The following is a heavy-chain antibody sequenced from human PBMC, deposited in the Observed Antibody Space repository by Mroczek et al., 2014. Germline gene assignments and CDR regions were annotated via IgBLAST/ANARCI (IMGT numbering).Heavy chain of an antibody. CDR3: ARDRGELGSPWDYFDY. Sequence: QVQLQQWGPGLVKPSETLSLTCTVSGGSISSGSYYWSWIRQPAGKGLEWIGRIYTSGSTNYNPSLKSRVTISVDTSKNQFSLKLSSVTAADTAVYYCARDRGELGSPWDYFDYWGQGTLVTVSS. D-gene: IGHD1-26*01. CDR1: GGSISSGSYY. CDR2: IYTSGST. V-gene: IGHV4-61*02. J-gene: IGHJ4*02.